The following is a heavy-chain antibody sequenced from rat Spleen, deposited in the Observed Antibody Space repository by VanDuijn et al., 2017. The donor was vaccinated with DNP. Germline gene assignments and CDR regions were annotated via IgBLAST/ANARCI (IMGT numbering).Heavy chain of an antibody. D-gene: IGHD1-2*01. V-gene: IGHV5S13*01. CDR3: ARHGYYSSPLDY. CDR1: GFTFSDYN. Sequence: EVQLVESGGGLVQPGRSLKLSCAASGFTFSDYNMAWVRQAPTKGLEWVASISTGGGNTYYRDSVKGRFTSSRDNAKNTQYLQMESLRSEDTATYYCARHGYYSSPLDYWGQGVMVTVSS. CDR2: ISTGGGNT. J-gene: IGHJ2*01.